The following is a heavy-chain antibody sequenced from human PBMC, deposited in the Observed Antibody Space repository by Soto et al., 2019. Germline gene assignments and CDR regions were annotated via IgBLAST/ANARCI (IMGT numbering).Heavy chain of an antibody. Sequence: QVQLVQSGAEVKKPGTSVRVSCKASGDTFIGYSISWVRQAPGQGLEWMGWVIPTQRTTKYEQRFQGRVTMSVDKFASTTYMELSSLRPEDTALYYCVIDRLIVAVSVGRMDVWGQGTTVTVSS. V-gene: IGHV1-69*06. J-gene: IGHJ6*02. CDR2: VIPTQRTT. CDR1: GDTFIGYS. CDR3: VIDRLIVAVSVGRMDV. D-gene: IGHD6-19*01.